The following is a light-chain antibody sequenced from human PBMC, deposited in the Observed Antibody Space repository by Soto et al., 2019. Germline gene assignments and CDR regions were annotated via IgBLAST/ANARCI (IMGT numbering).Light chain of an antibody. J-gene: IGLJ1*01. CDR3: SSYTSSSTRV. V-gene: IGLV2-14*01. CDR2: DVS. CDR1: SSDVGGYNY. Sequence: QSALTQPASVSGSPGQSITISCTGTSSDVGGYNYVSWYQQHPGKAPKLMIYDVSNRPSGVSNRFSGSKSGNTASLTISGLRAEDEGDYYCSSYTSSSTRVFGTGTKLTVL.